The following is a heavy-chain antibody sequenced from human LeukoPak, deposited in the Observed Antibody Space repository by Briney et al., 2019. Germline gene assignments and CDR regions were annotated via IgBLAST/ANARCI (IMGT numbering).Heavy chain of an antibody. CDR3: AKAGSRLFGVLIPLSFDY. Sequence: ASVKVSCKASGYTFSTYYVHWVRQAPGQGLEWMGMIIPSDGFTSYAQKFQGRVTMTRDMSTSTVYMELSSLRSDDTAVHYCAKAGSRLFGVLIPLSFDYWGQGTLITVSS. V-gene: IGHV1-46*01. CDR1: GYTFSTYY. CDR2: IIPSDGFT. J-gene: IGHJ4*02. D-gene: IGHD3-3*01.